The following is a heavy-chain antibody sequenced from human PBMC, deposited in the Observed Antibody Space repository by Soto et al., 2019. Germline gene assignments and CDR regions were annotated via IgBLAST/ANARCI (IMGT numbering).Heavy chain of an antibody. Sequence: GGSLRLSCAASGFTFSSYAMHWVRQAPGKGLEWVAVISYDGSNKYYADSVKGRFTISRDNSKNTLYLQMNSLRAEDTAVYYCARVMAVRGHYDFWGGGYYGMDVWGQGTTVTVSS. J-gene: IGHJ6*02. CDR3: ARVMAVRGHYDFWGGGYYGMDV. CDR2: ISYDGSNK. CDR1: GFTFSSYA. V-gene: IGHV3-30-3*01. D-gene: IGHD3-3*01.